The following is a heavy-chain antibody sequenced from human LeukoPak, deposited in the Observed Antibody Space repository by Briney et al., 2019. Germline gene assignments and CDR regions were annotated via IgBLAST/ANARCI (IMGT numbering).Heavy chain of an antibody. V-gene: IGHV1-2*06. CDR3: ARVPARYCSSTSCYLFDY. CDR2: INPNSGGT. J-gene: IGHJ4*02. CDR1: GYTFTSYG. D-gene: IGHD2-2*01. Sequence: ASVQVSCKASGYTFTSYGISWVRQAPGQGLEWMGRINPNSGGTNYAQKFQGRVTMTRDTSISTAYMELSRLRSDDTAVYYCARVPARYCSSTSCYLFDYWGQGTLVTVSS.